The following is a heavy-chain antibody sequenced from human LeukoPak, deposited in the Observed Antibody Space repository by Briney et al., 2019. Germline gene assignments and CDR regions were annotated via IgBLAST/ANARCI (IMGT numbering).Heavy chain of an antibody. CDR3: ARTRSSSSDFDY. V-gene: IGHV3-48*03. CDR2: ISTSGRTT. CDR1: GFTFSNYE. Sequence: GGSLRLSCGVSGFTFSNYEMNWVRQVPGKGLEWVAYISTSGRTTYYADSVKGRFTISRDNAENSLYLQMNSLRAGDTAVYYCARTRSSSSDFDYWGQGTLVSVSS. J-gene: IGHJ4*02. D-gene: IGHD6-6*01.